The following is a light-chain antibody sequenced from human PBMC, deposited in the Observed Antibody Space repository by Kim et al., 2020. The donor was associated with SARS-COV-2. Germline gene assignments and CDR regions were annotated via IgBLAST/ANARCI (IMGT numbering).Light chain of an antibody. V-gene: IGLV3-9*01. J-gene: IGLJ2*01. CDR2: RDS. CDR3: QVWDSSTAV. CDR1: NIGSKN. Sequence: SYELTQPLSVSVALGQTARITCGGNNIGSKNVHWYQQKPGQAPVLVIYRDSNRTSGIPERFSGSNSGNTATLTISRAQAGDEADYDCQVWDSSTAVFGGG.